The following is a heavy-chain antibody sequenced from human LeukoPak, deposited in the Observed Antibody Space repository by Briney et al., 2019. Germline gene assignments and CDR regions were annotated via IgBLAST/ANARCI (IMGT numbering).Heavy chain of an antibody. CDR3: AREGDGYNLRGWFDY. Sequence: PSETLSLTCTVSGGSISSYYWSWIRQPPGKGPEWIGYIYYSGSTNYNPSLKSRVTISVDTSKNQFSLKLSSVTAADTAVYYCAREGDGYNLRGWFDYWGQGTLVTVSS. CDR2: IYYSGST. J-gene: IGHJ4*02. D-gene: IGHD5-24*01. V-gene: IGHV4-59*12. CDR1: GGSISSYY.